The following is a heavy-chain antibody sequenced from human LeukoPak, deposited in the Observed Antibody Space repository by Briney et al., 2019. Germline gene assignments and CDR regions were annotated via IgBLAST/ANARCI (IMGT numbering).Heavy chain of an antibody. D-gene: IGHD6-13*01. V-gene: IGHV1-18*01. CDR1: GYTFTSFG. CDR3: AREIIAAAPFDY. Sequence: ASVKVSCKASGYTFTSFGISLVRLAPGQGPEWMGWISAYNGNTNYIQKFQGRVTMTTDTSTNTAYMELRSLTSDDTAVYYCAREIIAAAPFDYWGQGTLVTVSS. CDR2: ISAYNGNT. J-gene: IGHJ4*02.